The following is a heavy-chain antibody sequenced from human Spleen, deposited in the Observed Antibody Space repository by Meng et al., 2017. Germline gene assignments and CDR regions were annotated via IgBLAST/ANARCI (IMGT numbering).Heavy chain of an antibody. V-gene: IGHV1-2*06. CDR1: GYTFTSYG. CDR2: MNPNTGGT. J-gene: IGHJ4*02. CDR3: ARVDHYESFGYKPTYFFDY. Sequence: VQLVQSGAEVKKPGASVKVSCKASGYTFTSYGISWVRQAPGQGLEWMGRMNPNTGGTNFAQKFQGRVTMTKDTSVSTAYMELSSLRSDDTAVYFCARVDHYESFGYKPTYFFDYWGQGTLVTVSS. D-gene: IGHD3-22*01.